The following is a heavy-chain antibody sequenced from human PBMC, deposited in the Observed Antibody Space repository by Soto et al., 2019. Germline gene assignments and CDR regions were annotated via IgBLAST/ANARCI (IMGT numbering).Heavy chain of an antibody. J-gene: IGHJ6*02. CDR2: IIPIFGTA. Sequence: SVKVSCKASGGTFSSYAISWVRQAPGQGLEWMGGIIPIFGTANYAQKFQGRVTITADKSTSTAYMELSSLRSEDTAVYYCASSPPGGGSSIDYYYGMDVWGQGTTVTVSS. V-gene: IGHV1-69*06. D-gene: IGHD2-15*01. CDR1: GGTFSSYA. CDR3: ASSPPGGGSSIDYYYGMDV.